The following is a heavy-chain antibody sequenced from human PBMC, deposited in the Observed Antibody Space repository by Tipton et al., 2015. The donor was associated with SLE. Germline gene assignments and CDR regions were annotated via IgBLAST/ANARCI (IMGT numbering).Heavy chain of an antibody. CDR3: ARDPLTGDPFDY. CDR1: GFTFSSYS. J-gene: IGHJ4*02. D-gene: IGHD7-27*01. V-gene: IGHV3-21*01. CDR2: ISSSSSYI. Sequence: SLRLSCAASGFTFSSYSMNWVRQAPGKGLEWVSSISSSSSYICYADSVKGRFTISRDNAKNSLYLQMNSLRAEDTAVYYCARDPLTGDPFDYWGQGTLVTVSS.